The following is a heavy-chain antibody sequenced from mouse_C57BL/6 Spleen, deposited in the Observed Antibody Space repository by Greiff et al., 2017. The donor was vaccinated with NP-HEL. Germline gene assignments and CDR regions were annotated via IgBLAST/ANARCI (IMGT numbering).Heavy chain of an antibody. CDR1: GYTFTDYE. Sequence: QVQLQQSGAELVRPGASVTLSCKASGYTFTDYELHWVKQTPVPGLEWIGAIDPETGGTAYNQKVKGKAILTADKASSTAYMELRSLTSEASAVYYCTNAAWFAYWGQGTLVTVSA. CDR2: IDPETGGT. CDR3: TNAAWFAY. J-gene: IGHJ3*01. V-gene: IGHV1-15*01.